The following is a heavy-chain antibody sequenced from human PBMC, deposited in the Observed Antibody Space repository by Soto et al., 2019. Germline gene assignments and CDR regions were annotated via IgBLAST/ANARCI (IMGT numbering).Heavy chain of an antibody. CDR3: AREDYGGNPGAFDI. CDR1: GFTFSSYS. D-gene: IGHD4-17*01. Sequence: GGSLRLSCAASGFTFSSYSMNWVRQAPGKGLEWVSYISSSSSTIYYADSVKGRFTISRDNAKNSLYLQMNSLRDEDTAVYYCAREDYGGNPGAFDIWGQGTMVTVSS. CDR2: ISSSSSTI. J-gene: IGHJ3*02. V-gene: IGHV3-48*02.